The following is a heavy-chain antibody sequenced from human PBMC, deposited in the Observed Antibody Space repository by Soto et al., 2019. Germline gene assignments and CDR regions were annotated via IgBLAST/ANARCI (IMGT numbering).Heavy chain of an antibody. V-gene: IGHV1-69*01. Sequence: QVQLVQSGAEVKKPGSSVKVSCKASGGTFSSYAISWVRQAPGQGLEWMGGIIPIFGTANYAQKFQGRVTITADESTSTAYMELRSLRSEDTAVYYCARSTLQQLATYYGMDVWGQGTTVTVSS. CDR1: GGTFSSYA. J-gene: IGHJ6*02. CDR3: ARSTLQQLATYYGMDV. D-gene: IGHD6-13*01. CDR2: IIPIFGTA.